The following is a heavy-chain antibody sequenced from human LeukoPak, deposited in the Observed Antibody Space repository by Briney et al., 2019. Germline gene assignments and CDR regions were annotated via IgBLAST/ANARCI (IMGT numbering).Heavy chain of an antibody. V-gene: IGHV3-21*01. Sequence: GGSLRLSCAASGFTFSSYSMNWVSQAPGKGLEWVSSISSSSYIYYADSVKGRFTISRDNAKNSLYLQMNSLRAVDTAVYYCARDCTNGVCYNWFDPWGQGTRVTVSS. CDR2: ISSSSYI. J-gene: IGHJ5*02. CDR3: ARDCTNGVCYNWFDP. D-gene: IGHD2-8*01. CDR1: GFTFSSYS.